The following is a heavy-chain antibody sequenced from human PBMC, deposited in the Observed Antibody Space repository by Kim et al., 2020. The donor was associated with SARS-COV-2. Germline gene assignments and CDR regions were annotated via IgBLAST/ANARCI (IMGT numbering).Heavy chain of an antibody. CDR1: GFTVSSNY. J-gene: IGHJ1*01. CDR3: ASPGIAAAGMGGFQH. Sequence: GGSLRLSCAASGFTVSSNYMSWVRQAPGKGLEWVSVIYSGGSTYYADSVKGRFTISRDNSKNTLYLQMNSLRAEDTAVYYCASPGIAAAGMGGFQHWGQGTLVTVSS. CDR2: IYSGGST. V-gene: IGHV3-53*01. D-gene: IGHD6-13*01.